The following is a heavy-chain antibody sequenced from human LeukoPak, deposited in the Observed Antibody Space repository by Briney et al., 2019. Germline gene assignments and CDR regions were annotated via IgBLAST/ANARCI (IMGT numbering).Heavy chain of an antibody. CDR2: ISGSGGST. J-gene: IGHJ6*02. D-gene: IGHD6-19*01. CDR1: GFTFSSYA. Sequence: PGGSLRLSCAASGFTFSSYAMSWVRQAPGKGLEWVSAISGSGGSTYYADSVKGRFTISRDNSKNTLYLQMNSLRAEDTAVYYCAKYRGSGDPKNYYYYGMDVWGQGTTVTVSS. CDR3: AKYRGSGDPKNYYYYGMDV. V-gene: IGHV3-23*01.